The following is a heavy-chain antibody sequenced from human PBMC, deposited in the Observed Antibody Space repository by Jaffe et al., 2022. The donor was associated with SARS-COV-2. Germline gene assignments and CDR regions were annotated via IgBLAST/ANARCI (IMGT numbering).Heavy chain of an antibody. Sequence: EVQLVESGGGLVQPGGSLRLSCAASGFTFSSYAMSWVRQAPGKGLEWVSAISGSGGSTYYADSVKGRFTISRDNSKNTLYLQMNSLRAEDTAVYYCAKAGVYCSSTSCPQAAGFAFDIWGQGTMVTVSS. J-gene: IGHJ3*02. D-gene: IGHD2-2*01. CDR2: ISGSGGST. CDR1: GFTFSSYA. CDR3: AKAGVYCSSTSCPQAAGFAFDI. V-gene: IGHV3-23*04.